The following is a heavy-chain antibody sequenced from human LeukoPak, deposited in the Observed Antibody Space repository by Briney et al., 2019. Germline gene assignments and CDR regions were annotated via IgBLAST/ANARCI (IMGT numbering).Heavy chain of an antibody. V-gene: IGHV1-2*02. J-gene: IGHJ5*02. CDR3: AKGPPEYCSGGSCHSGRNWIDP. Sequence: ASVKVSCKASGYTFTGYYMHWLRQAPGQGLEWMGWLNPNSCGADYAQKFQGRVTMTRDTSISTAYMALSRLRSDDTAVYYCAKGPPEYCSGGSCHSGRNWIDPWGQGTLVTVSS. CDR2: LNPNSCGA. D-gene: IGHD2-15*01. CDR1: GYTFTGYY.